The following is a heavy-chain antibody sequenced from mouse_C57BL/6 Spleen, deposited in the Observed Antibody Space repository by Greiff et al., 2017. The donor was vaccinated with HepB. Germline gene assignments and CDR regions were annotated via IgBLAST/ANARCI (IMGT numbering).Heavy chain of an antibody. V-gene: IGHV1-42*01. J-gene: IGHJ2*01. CDR3: AKALLRFWYFDY. D-gene: IGHD1-1*01. CDR1: GYSFTGYY. Sequence: EVQLQQSGPELVKPGASVKISCKASGYSFTGYYMNWVKQSPAKSLEWIGEINPSTGDTTYNQKFKAKATLTVDKSSSTAYMQLKSLTSEDSAVYYCAKALLRFWYFDYWGQGTTLTVSS. CDR2: INPSTGDT.